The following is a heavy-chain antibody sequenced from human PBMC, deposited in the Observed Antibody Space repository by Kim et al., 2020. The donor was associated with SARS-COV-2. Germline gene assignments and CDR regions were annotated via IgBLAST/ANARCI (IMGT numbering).Heavy chain of an antibody. J-gene: IGHJ6*02. CDR1: GFTFGDYA. CDR3: SRLDDYGDYPYYYYGMDV. Sequence: GGSLRLSCKASGFTFGDYAMNWFRQAPGKGLEWVGLIRSEPNGGTTEYAASVKGRFTISRDDSKSIAYLQMRSLKTEDTAVYYCSRLDDYGDYPYYYYGMDVWGQGTTVTVSS. D-gene: IGHD4-17*01. CDR2: IRSEPNGGTT. V-gene: IGHV3-49*03.